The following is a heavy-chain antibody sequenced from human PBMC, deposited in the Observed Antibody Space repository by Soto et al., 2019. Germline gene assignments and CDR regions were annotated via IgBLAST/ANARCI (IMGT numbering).Heavy chain of an antibody. V-gene: IGHV1-24*01. CDR3: ATGEPSYGDYWLNYYHYMDV. CDR2: FDPEDGET. CDR1: GYTLTELS. D-gene: IGHD4-17*01. J-gene: IGHJ6*03. Sequence: ASVKVSCKVSGYTLTELSMHWVRQAPGKGLEWMGGFDPEDGETIYAQKFQGRVTMTEDTSTDTAYMELSSLRSEDTAVYYCATGEPSYGDYWLNYYHYMDVWGKGTTVTVSS.